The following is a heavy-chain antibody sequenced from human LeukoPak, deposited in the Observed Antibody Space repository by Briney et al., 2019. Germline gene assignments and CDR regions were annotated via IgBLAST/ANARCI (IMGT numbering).Heavy chain of an antibody. CDR2: INPNSGGT. D-gene: IGHD6-19*01. Sequence: ASVKVSCKASGCTFTGYYMHWVRQAPGQGLERMGWINPNSGGTNYAQKFQGRVTMTRDTSISTAYMELSRLRSDDTAVYYCARGDATYSSGWYLFGDAFDIWGQGTMVTVSS. J-gene: IGHJ3*02. V-gene: IGHV1-2*02. CDR3: ARGDATYSSGWYLFGDAFDI. CDR1: GCTFTGYY.